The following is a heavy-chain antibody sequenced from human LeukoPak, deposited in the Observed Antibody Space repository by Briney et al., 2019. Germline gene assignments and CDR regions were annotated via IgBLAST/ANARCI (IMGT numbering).Heavy chain of an antibody. CDR3: ARVIGGSYLDPYGMDV. V-gene: IGHV4-59*01. CDR1: GGSISSYY. D-gene: IGHD1-26*01. CDR2: IYYSGST. Sequence: PSETLSLTCTVSGGSISSYYWSWIRQPPGKGLEWIGYIYYSGSTNYNPSLKSRVTISVDTSKNQFSLKLSSVTAADTAVYYCARVIGGSYLDPYGMDVWGQGTTVTVSS. J-gene: IGHJ6*02.